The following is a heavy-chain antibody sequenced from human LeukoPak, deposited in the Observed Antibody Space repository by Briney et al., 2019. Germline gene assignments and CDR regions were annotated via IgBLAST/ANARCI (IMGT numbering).Heavy chain of an antibody. Sequence: SETLSLTCAVYGGSFSGYYWSWIRQPPGKGLEWIGEINHSGSTNYNPSLKSRVTISVDTSKNQFSLKLSSVTAADTAVYYCARGGAAYYDSSGYYSWFDPWGQGTLVTVSS. CDR1: GGSFSGYY. J-gene: IGHJ5*02. CDR2: INHSGST. CDR3: ARGGAAYYDSSGYYSWFDP. D-gene: IGHD3-22*01. V-gene: IGHV4-34*01.